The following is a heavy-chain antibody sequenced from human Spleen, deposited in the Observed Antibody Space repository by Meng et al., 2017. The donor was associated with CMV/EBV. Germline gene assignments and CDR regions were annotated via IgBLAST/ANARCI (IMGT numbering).Heavy chain of an antibody. Sequence: ASVKVSCMASGYTFTGYFLHWVRQAPGRGLEWVGWIRPNSGATNYAQKFQGRVTMTRDMPISTAYMELSRLRSDDTAKYYCARAPGYYYGMDVWGQGTTVTVSS. CDR2: IRPNSGAT. J-gene: IGHJ6*02. CDR1: GYTFTGYF. CDR3: ARAPGYYYGMDV. V-gene: IGHV1-2*02.